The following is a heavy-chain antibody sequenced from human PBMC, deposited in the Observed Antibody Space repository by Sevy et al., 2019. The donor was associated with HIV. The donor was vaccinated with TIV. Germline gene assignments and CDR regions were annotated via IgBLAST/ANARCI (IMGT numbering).Heavy chain of an antibody. J-gene: IGHJ4*02. Sequence: GGSLRLSCTGSGFVFDDYAMSWCRQAPGKGLEWLGFIRNKAFGGTDEYAASVKGRFTISRDYSKSIAYLEMNRLEIEDTAVYYCSTRNAYDKSGWGQGTLVTVSS. CDR3: STRNAYDKSG. V-gene: IGHV3-49*03. CDR1: GFVFDDYA. D-gene: IGHD3-22*01. CDR2: IRNKAFGGTD.